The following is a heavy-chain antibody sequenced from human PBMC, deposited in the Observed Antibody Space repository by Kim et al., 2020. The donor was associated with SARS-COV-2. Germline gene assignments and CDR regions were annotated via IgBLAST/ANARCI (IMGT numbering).Heavy chain of an antibody. D-gene: IGHD6-13*01. Sequence: SETLSLTCTVSGGSISSSSYYWGWIRQPPGKGLEWIGSIYYSGSTYYNPSLKSRVTISVDTSKNQFSLKLISVTATDTAVYYCARQHPYSSSWLNWFDPWGQGTLVTVSS. J-gene: IGHJ5*02. CDR2: IYYSGST. V-gene: IGHV4-39*01. CDR3: ARQHPYSSSWLNWFDP. CDR1: GGSISSSSYY.